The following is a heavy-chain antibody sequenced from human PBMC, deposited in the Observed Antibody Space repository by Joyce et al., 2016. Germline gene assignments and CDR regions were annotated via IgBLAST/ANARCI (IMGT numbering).Heavy chain of an antibody. CDR1: GGSVTNYV. CDR3: ARDSEDRRFTMES. V-gene: IGHV1-69*06. CDR2: IIVSHGTT. J-gene: IGHJ4*02. D-gene: IGHD1-1*01. Sequence: QVQLVQSGAEVRKPGSSVKVSCKTSGGSVTNYVINWVREAPGQGLEWMGGIIVSHGTTNDAQKFQGRVTITADKSTGTAYMELRSLGVEDTAIYYCARDSEDRRFTMESWGQGTQITVSS.